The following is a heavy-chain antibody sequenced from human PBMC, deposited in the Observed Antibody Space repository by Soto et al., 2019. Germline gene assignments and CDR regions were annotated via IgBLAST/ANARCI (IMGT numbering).Heavy chain of an antibody. CDR3: ARSSGGNFGIIIEGSNWFDP. J-gene: IGHJ5*02. Sequence: GASVKVSCKASGYTFTSYGISWVRQAPGQGLEWMGVINPHGGSTKYAQKFQGRVTMTRDTSRSTVYMELRSLRSDDTAIYYCARSSGGNFGIIIEGSNWFDPWGQGTLVTVS. CDR1: GYTFTSYG. D-gene: IGHD3-3*01. V-gene: IGHV1-18*01. CDR2: INPHGGST.